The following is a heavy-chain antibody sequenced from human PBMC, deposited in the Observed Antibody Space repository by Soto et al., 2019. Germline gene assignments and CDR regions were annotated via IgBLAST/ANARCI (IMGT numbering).Heavy chain of an antibody. D-gene: IGHD2-15*01. CDR3: ARDRFDGYCSGGSCYSEGYYGMDV. CDR1: GGTFSSYA. V-gene: IGHV1-69*13. CDR2: IIPIFGTA. Sequence: SVKVSCKASGGTFSSYAISWVRQAPGQGLEWMGGIIPIFGTANYAQKFQGRVTITADESTSTAYMELSSLRSEDTAVYYCARDRFDGYCSGGSCYSEGYYGMDVWGQGTTVTVSS. J-gene: IGHJ6*02.